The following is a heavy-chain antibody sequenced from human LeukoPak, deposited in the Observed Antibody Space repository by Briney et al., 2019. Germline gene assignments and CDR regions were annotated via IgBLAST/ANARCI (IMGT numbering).Heavy chain of an antibody. V-gene: IGHV4-38-2*02. CDR2: IYHNGNT. CDR3: ASYKTYYDSSGHPLDY. CDR1: GSSINSVYS. D-gene: IGHD3-22*01. Sequence: SETPSLTCTVFGSSINSVYSWGWIRQPPGKGLEWIGSIYHNGNTYYNSSLKSRVTISVHTSENQFSLKLSSVTAADTAVYYCASYKTYYDSSGHPLDYWGQGTLVTVSS. J-gene: IGHJ4*02.